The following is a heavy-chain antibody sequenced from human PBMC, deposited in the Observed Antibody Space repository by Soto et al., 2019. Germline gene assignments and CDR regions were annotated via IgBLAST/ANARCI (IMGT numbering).Heavy chain of an antibody. V-gene: IGHV4-59*01. Sequence: QVLLQESGPGLVKPSETLSLTCTVSGGSISSYRWSWVRQPPGKGLEWIGYIYYSGSTNYLPSLNSPVTMSVYTSDNQFSLKLTSVPAADSAVYYFARAPPPISYGPGASEFYLYSWGQGPLVTVSS. CDR3: ARAPPPISYGPGASEFYLYS. J-gene: IGHJ4*02. CDR2: IYYSGST. CDR1: GGSISSYR. D-gene: IGHD3-3*01.